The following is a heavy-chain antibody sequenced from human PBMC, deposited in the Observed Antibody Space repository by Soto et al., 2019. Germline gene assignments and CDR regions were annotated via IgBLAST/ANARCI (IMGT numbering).Heavy chain of an antibody. CDR1: GGSISSGGYY. J-gene: IGHJ5*02. CDR3: ARVLGGYCSSTSCYWNWFDP. V-gene: IGHV4-31*03. D-gene: IGHD2-2*01. CDR2: IYYSGST. Sequence: PSETLSLTCTVSGGSISSGGYYWSWIRQHPGKGLEWIGYIYYSGSTYYNPSLKSRVTISVDTSKNQFSLKLSSVTAADTAVYYCARVLGGYCSSTSCYWNWFDPWGQGTLVTVPQ.